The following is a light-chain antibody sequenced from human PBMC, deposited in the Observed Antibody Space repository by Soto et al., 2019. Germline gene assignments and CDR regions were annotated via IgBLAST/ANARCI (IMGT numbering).Light chain of an antibody. V-gene: IGKV4-1*01. CDR3: QQYHSAPQS. CDR1: QSVLYSHNTKNY. J-gene: IGKJ1*01. Sequence: DIVMTQSPDSLAVSLGERATINCKASQSVLYSHNTKNYLAWYQQTPGQPPKLRIYWAATRESGVPDRFSGSGSGTDFPLTISSLQAEDFAFYYCQQYHSAPQSFGQGTKVEIK. CDR2: WAA.